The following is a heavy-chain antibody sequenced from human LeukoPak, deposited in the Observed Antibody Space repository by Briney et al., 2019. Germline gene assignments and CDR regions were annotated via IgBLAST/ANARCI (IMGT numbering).Heavy chain of an antibody. CDR3: ARLYDSCDY. Sequence: SETLSLTCTVSGGSISSSSYYWGWIRKPPGNGLEWIGSIYHSGSTYHNPSLKSRVTISVDTSKNQFSLKLSSVTAADTAVYYCARLYDSCDYWGQGTLVTVSS. V-gene: IGHV4-39*01. CDR2: IYHSGST. D-gene: IGHD3-22*01. CDR1: GGSISSSSYY. J-gene: IGHJ4*02.